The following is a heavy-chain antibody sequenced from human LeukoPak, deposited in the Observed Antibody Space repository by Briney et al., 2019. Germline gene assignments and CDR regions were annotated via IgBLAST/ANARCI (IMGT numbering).Heavy chain of an antibody. Sequence: GGSLRLSCAASGFTFSGYAMHWVRQAPGKGLEWVAVISYDGSNKYYADSVKGRFTISRDNSKNTLFLQMNSLRAEDTAVYYCARDDLYSRGYLFEYWGQGTLVTVSS. J-gene: IGHJ4*02. CDR2: ISYDGSNK. CDR1: GFTFSGYA. CDR3: ARDDLYSRGYLFEY. V-gene: IGHV3-30-3*01. D-gene: IGHD3-22*01.